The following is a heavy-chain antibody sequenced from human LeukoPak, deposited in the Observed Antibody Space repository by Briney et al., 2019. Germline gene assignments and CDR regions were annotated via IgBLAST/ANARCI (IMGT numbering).Heavy chain of an antibody. CDR3: AREHSSGYYSLGY. V-gene: IGHV4-61*09. CDR1: GGSISSGSYC. J-gene: IGHJ4*02. D-gene: IGHD3-22*01. CDR2: IHTSGST. Sequence: SETLSLTCTVSGGSISSGSYCWSWIRQPAGKGLEWIGHIHTSGSTNYSPSLKSRVTISVDTSKNQFSLRLTSVTAADTAVYYCAREHSSGYYSLGYWGQGTLVTVSS.